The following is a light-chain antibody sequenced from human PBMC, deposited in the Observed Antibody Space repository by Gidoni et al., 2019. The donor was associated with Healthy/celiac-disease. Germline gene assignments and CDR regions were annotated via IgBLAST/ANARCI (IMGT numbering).Light chain of an antibody. CDR2: EAS. J-gene: IGKJ5*01. CDR3: QQRSNWPPEIT. V-gene: IGKV3-11*01. Sequence: ELVLTQSPATLSLSPGERATLSCRASQSDSRYLGWYQQKPGQAPRLLIYEASNRATGIPARFSGSGSGTDFTLTISSLEPEDFAVYYCQQRSNWPPEITFGQGTRLEIK. CDR1: QSDSRY.